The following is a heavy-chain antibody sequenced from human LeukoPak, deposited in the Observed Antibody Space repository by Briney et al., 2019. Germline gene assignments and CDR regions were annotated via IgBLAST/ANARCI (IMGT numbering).Heavy chain of an antibody. CDR3: AKSQWLVRIDAFDI. CDR1: GFTFSDYY. D-gene: IGHD5-12*01. V-gene: IGHV3-11*01. CDR2: ISSSGSTI. J-gene: IGHJ3*02. Sequence: KPGGSLRLSCAASGFTFSDYYMSWIRQAPGKGLEWVSYISSSGSTIYYADSLKGRFTISRDNSRDTLYLQMNSLRAEDTAIYYCAKSQWLVRIDAFDIWGQGTMVTVSS.